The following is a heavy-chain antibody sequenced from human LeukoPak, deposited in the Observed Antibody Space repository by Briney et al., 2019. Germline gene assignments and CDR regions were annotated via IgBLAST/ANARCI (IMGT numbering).Heavy chain of an antibody. Sequence: ASVKVSCKAFGYTFTTYAMHWVRQAPGQRLEWMGWINVGNGNTKYSQKFQGRVTITRDTSASTAYMELSSLRSEDTAAYYCAREHDFWSNFDYWGQGTLVTVSS. D-gene: IGHD3-3*01. V-gene: IGHV1-3*01. J-gene: IGHJ4*02. CDR3: AREHDFWSNFDY. CDR1: GYTFTTYA. CDR2: INVGNGNT.